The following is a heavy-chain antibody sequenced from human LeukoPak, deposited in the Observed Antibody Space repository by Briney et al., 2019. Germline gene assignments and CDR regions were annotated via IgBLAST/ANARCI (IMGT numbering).Heavy chain of an antibody. CDR2: IKSKTDDGTR. CDR1: GFTFSNAW. V-gene: IGHV3-15*01. D-gene: IGHD3-10*01. J-gene: IGHJ4*02. Sequence: GGSLRLSCVASGFTFSNAWMSWVRQAPGKGLEWVGRIKSKTDDGTRDYAAPVKGRFTISRDDSKNTLYLQLNSLKTEDTAVYYCTRCRGYYFDYWGQGALVTVSS. CDR3: TRCRGYYFDY.